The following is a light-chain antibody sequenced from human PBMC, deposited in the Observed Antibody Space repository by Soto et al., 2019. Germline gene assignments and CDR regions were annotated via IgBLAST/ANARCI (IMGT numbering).Light chain of an antibody. CDR3: QQYGSSPWT. Sequence: EIVLTQSSVTLSLSPGERATLSCRASQSVTTYLAWYQQKPGQAPRLLIYDASTRATGIPARFSGSGSGTDFTLTISSLQPEDFAVYYCQQYGSSPWTFGQGTKVDIK. CDR2: DAS. J-gene: IGKJ1*01. V-gene: IGKV3-11*01. CDR1: QSVTTY.